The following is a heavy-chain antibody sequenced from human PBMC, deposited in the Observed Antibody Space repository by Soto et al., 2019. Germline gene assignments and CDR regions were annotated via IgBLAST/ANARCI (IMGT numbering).Heavy chain of an antibody. CDR3: ASPFPEDP. CDR1: GYAFSFG. CDR2: ISASDGST. Sequence: ASVKVSCKASGYAFSFGFSWVRQAPGQGLEWMGWISASDGSTNSAQKFRGRISLTTDTSTNTAYLELSSLRSEDTAVYYCASPFPEDPWGQGTLVTVSS. J-gene: IGHJ5*02. D-gene: IGHD2-15*01. V-gene: IGHV1-18*01.